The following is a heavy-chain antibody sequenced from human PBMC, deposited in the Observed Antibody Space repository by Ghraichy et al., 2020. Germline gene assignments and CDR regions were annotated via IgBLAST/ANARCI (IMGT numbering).Heavy chain of an antibody. Sequence: ASVKVSCKASGYTFSSYGISWVRQAPGQGLEWMGWISAYNGNTNYAQNLQGRVTMTTDTSTSTAYMELRSLKSDDTAGYYCARAGHDYVWGSFRLHNYFDPWGQGTLVSVSS. D-gene: IGHD3-16*02. J-gene: IGHJ5*02. CDR1: GYTFSSYG. CDR3: ARAGHDYVWGSFRLHNYFDP. V-gene: IGHV1-18*04. CDR2: ISAYNGNT.